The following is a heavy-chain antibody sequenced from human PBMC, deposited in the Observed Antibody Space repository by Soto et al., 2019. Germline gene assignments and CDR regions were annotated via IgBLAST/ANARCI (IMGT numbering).Heavy chain of an antibody. D-gene: IGHD6-13*01. CDR3: ARDQQFRNWFDS. Sequence: ASVKVSCKASGYTFSRYAIHWVRQAPGQRLEWMGWINAGNGNTKYSQKFEGRVTLTTDTSANTVYMELSSLRFEDTALYYCARDQQFRNWFDSWGQGTLVTAPQ. V-gene: IGHV1-3*01. J-gene: IGHJ5*01. CDR1: GYTFSRYA. CDR2: INAGNGNT.